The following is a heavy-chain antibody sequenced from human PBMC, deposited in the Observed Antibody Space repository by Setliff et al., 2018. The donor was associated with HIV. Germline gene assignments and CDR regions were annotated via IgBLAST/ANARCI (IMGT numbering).Heavy chain of an antibody. Sequence: SETLSLTCTVSGDSINSGNSYWTWIRRHPGKGLEWIGYIYYSGRTNYNPSLKSRVIISVDSSKNQFFLNLTSVTAAYTAMYYCSRVSQALLGAIDIWGHGTLVTVSS. CDR2: IYYSGRT. CDR1: GDSINSGNSY. J-gene: IGHJ3*02. V-gene: IGHV4-31*03. D-gene: IGHD7-27*01. CDR3: SRVSQALLGAIDI.